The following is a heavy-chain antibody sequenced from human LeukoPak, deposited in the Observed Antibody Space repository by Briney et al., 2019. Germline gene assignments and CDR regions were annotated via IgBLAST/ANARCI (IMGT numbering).Heavy chain of an antibody. CDR1: GGSISSSSYY. CDR2: IYYSGST. V-gene: IGHV4-39*07. CDR3: ARGLRAGWFDP. Sequence: SETLSLTCAVSGGSISSSSYYWGWIRQPPGKGLEWIGSIYYSGSTYYNPSLKSRVTISVDTSKNQFSLKLSSVTAADTAVYYCARGLRAGWFDPWGQGTLVTVSS. D-gene: IGHD2-15*01. J-gene: IGHJ5*02.